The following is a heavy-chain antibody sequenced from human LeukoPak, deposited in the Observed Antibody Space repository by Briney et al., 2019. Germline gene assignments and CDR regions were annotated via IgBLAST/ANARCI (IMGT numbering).Heavy chain of an antibody. CDR2: IYHSGST. J-gene: IGHJ5*02. Sequence: SETLSLTCTVSGYSISSGYYWGWIRQPPGKGLERIGSIYHSGSTYYNPSLKSRATISVDTSKNQFSLKLSSVTAADTAVYYCARDFEASIAAAGPFDPWGQGTLVTVSS. CDR1: GYSISSGYY. V-gene: IGHV4-38-2*02. CDR3: ARDFEASIAAAGPFDP. D-gene: IGHD6-25*01.